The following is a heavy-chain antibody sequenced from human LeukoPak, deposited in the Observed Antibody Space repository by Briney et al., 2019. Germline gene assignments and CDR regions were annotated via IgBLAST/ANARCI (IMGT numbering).Heavy chain of an antibody. CDR3: ASLNYDSTGYHGPVDY. D-gene: IGHD3-22*01. CDR2: LYIDGST. Sequence: GGSLRLSCTASEFTVSDNYMSWVRQAPGKGLEWVSTLYIDGSTYYADAVKGRFTTSRDNFKNTLYLQMNRLRDEDTAVYYCASLNYDSTGYHGPVDYWGQGTLVTVSS. J-gene: IGHJ4*02. V-gene: IGHV3-66*01. CDR1: EFTVSDNY.